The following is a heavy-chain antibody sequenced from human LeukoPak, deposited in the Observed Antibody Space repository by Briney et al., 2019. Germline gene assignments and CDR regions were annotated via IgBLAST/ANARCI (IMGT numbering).Heavy chain of an antibody. D-gene: IGHD6-19*01. V-gene: IGHV4-34*01. J-gene: IGHJ4*02. CDR2: INHSGST. CDR1: GGSFSGYY. CDR3: ARVWRAGRNFDY. Sequence: SETLSHTCAVYGGSFSGYYWSWIRQPPGKGLEWIGEINHSGSTNYNPSLKSRVTISVDTSKNQFSLKLSSVTAADTAVYYCARVWRAGRNFDYWGQGTLVTVSS.